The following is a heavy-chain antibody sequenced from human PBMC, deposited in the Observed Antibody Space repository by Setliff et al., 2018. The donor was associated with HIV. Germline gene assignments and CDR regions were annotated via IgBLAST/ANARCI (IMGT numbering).Heavy chain of an antibody. V-gene: IGHV4-4*07. CDR1: GGSINTYY. Sequence: SETLSLTCTVSGGSINTYYWSWIRQPAGKGLEWIGRFYTSGSTNYNPSLKSRVTISTGTSNNQFSLTLSSVTAADTAIYFCARGKGGLVGPAEFDYWGPGTLVTVSS. CDR2: FYTSGST. CDR3: ARGKGGLVGPAEFDY. J-gene: IGHJ4*02. D-gene: IGHD1-26*01.